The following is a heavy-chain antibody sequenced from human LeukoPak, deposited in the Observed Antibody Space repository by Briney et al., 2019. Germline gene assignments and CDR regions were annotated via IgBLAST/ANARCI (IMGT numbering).Heavy chain of an antibody. Sequence: ASVKVSFTVSGYTLTELSMHWVRQAPGKGLGWMGGFDPEDGETIYAQKFQGRGTMTEDTSTDTAYMELSSLRSEDTAVYYCATPSFSSGWDRAFDYWGQGTLVTVSS. CDR2: FDPEDGET. CDR1: GYTLTELS. CDR3: ATPSFSSGWDRAFDY. J-gene: IGHJ4*02. D-gene: IGHD6-19*01. V-gene: IGHV1-24*01.